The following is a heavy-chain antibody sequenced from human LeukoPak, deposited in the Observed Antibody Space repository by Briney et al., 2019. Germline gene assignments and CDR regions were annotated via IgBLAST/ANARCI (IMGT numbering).Heavy chain of an antibody. D-gene: IGHD3-16*01. CDR1: GGSISSSSYY. CDR3: ARETSQKGAHYMDV. CDR2: IYYSGST. V-gene: IGHV4-39*07. Sequence: SETLSLPCTVSGGSISSSSYYWGWIRQPPGKGLEWIGSIYYSGSTYYNPSLKSRVTISVDTSKNQFSLKLSSVTAADTAVYYCARETSQKGAHYMDVWGKGTTVTISS. J-gene: IGHJ6*03.